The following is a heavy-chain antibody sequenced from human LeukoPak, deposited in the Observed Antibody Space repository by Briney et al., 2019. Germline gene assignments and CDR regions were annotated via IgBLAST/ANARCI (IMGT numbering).Heavy chain of an antibody. Sequence: SETLSLTCTVSGGSISSYYWNWIRQPPGKGLEWIGYIYNSGSTNYNPSLKSRVTISVDTSKNQFSLKLSSVTAADTAVYYCVGDALYSSTWYPGPWGQGTLVTVSS. V-gene: IGHV4-59*08. CDR3: VGDALYSSTWYPGP. CDR2: IYNSGST. CDR1: GGSISSYY. D-gene: IGHD6-13*01. J-gene: IGHJ5*02.